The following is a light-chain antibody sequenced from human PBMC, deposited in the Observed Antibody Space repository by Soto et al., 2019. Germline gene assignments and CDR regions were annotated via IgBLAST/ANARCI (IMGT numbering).Light chain of an antibody. V-gene: IGKV3-20*01. J-gene: IGKJ4*01. CDR2: GAS. CDR1: LSVSSSY. Sequence: EIVLTQSPGTLSLSPGERATLSCRASLSVSSSYLAWYQQKPGQAPRLLIYGASTRATGIPDRFSGSGSGTDFTLTISRLEPEDFAVYYCQQYGSPPSLTFGGGTKVEIK. CDR3: QQYGSPPSLT.